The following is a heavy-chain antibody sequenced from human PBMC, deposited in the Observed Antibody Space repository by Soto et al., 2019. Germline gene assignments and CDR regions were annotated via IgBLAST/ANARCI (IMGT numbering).Heavy chain of an antibody. J-gene: IGHJ5*02. CDR2: INPYNANT. D-gene: IGHD2-15*01. CDR3: ARDWTSPSCVSSSCPRGGWFDP. V-gene: IGHV1-18*04. CDR1: GYTLTDHG. Sequence: QVQLVQSGPEVKKPGASVTVSCKASGYTLTDHGISWVRQAPGQGLEWMGWINPYNANTRYGEKVQGRVTMTTDTSSTVYMELTGLTSDDTAGYYCARDWTSPSCVSSSCPRGGWFDPWGQGTLVTVSS.